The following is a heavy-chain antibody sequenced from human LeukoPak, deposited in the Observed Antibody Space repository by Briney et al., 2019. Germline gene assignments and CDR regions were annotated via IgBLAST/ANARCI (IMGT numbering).Heavy chain of an antibody. J-gene: IGHJ4*02. Sequence: SETLSLTCTVSGGSISSSSYYWGWIRQPPGKGLEWIGSIYYSGSTYYNPSLKSRVTISVDTSKNQFSLKLSSVTAADTAVYYCAREGWRARSLDYWGQGTLVTVSS. D-gene: IGHD6-6*01. CDR1: GGSISSSSYY. V-gene: IGHV4-39*07. CDR2: IYYSGST. CDR3: AREGWRARSLDY.